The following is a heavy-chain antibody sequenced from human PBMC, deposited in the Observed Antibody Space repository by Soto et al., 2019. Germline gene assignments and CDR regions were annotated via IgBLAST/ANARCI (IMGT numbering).Heavy chain of an antibody. J-gene: IGHJ4*02. CDR2: ISSSSSHT. V-gene: IGHV3-11*05. CDR1: GFVFSDYY. Sequence: QVQLVESWGGLVNAGGSLRLSCAASGFVFSDYYMTWIRQAPGKGLEWLTYISSSSSHTNYADSVKGRFTISRDNAKNSVYLKINSLRAEDTAVYYCARRISAHFDYWGQRTLVTVYS. CDR3: ARRISAHFDY.